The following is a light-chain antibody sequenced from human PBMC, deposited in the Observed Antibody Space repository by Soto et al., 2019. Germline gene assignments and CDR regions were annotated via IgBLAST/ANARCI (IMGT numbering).Light chain of an antibody. Sequence: QTVVTQEPSFSVSPGGTVTLTCGLNSGSVSTTYYPSWYQQTPGQAPRTLIYNTNTRSSGVPDRFSGSILGDKAALTITGARADDESTYYCVLYMGSGISLFGGGTKVTVL. J-gene: IGLJ3*02. CDR2: NTN. CDR1: SGSVSTTYY. CDR3: VLYMGSGISL. V-gene: IGLV8-61*01.